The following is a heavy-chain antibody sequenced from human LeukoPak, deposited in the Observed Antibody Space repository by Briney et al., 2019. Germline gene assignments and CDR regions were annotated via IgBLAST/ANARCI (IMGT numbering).Heavy chain of an antibody. Sequence: ASVKVSCKTSGYSENFYGITWVRQVAGQRLEWMGWINAGNGNTKYSQEFQGRVTITRDTSASTAYMELSSLRSEDMAVYYCARAPKHYYYYYMDVWGKGTTVTVSS. CDR1: GYSENFYG. J-gene: IGHJ6*03. CDR3: ARAPKHYYYYYMDV. V-gene: IGHV1-3*03. CDR2: INAGNGNT.